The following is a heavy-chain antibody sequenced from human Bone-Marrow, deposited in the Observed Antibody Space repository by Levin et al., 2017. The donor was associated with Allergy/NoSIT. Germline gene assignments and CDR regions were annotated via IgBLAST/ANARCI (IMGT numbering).Heavy chain of an antibody. CDR1: GFPFSNYN. J-gene: IGHJ3*02. CDR3: AGVTFCSGGSCNSGGFDI. CDR2: ISSSSSYI. D-gene: IGHD2-15*01. V-gene: IGHV3-21*01. Sequence: LSLTCVGSGFPFSNYNMNWVRQAPGKGLEWVSSISSSSSYINYAESVTGRFTASRDSAKNSVYLQMNSLRAEDTAVYYCAGVTFCSGGSCNSGGFDIWGQGTMVTVSS.